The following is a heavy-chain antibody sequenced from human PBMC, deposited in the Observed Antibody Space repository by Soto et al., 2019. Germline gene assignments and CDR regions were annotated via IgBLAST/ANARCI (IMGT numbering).Heavy chain of an antibody. Sequence: GGSLRLSCAASGFTFSSYWMSWVRQAPGKGLEWVANIKQDGSEKYYADSVKGRFTISRDNAKNSLYLQMNSLRAEDTAVYYCAKLTGTAKYYFDYWGQGTLVTVSS. CDR1: GFTFSSYW. J-gene: IGHJ4*02. CDR3: AKLTGTAKYYFDY. D-gene: IGHD1-20*01. V-gene: IGHV3-7*01. CDR2: IKQDGSEK.